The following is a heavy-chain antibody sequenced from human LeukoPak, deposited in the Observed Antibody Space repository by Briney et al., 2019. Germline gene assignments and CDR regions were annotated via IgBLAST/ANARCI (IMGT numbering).Heavy chain of an antibody. V-gene: IGHV1-18*01. J-gene: IGHJ5*02. CDR3: AKQAVTTSEVWFDP. D-gene: IGHD4-11*01. Sequence: ASVKVSCKASGYTSTSYGISWVRQAPGQGLEWMGWISAYNGNTNYAQKLQGRVTMTTDTSTSTAYMELRSLRSDDTAVYYCAKQAVTTSEVWFDPWGRGTLVTVSS. CDR2: ISAYNGNT. CDR1: GYTSTSYG.